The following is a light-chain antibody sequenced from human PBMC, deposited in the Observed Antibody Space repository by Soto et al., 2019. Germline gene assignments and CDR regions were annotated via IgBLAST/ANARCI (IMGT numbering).Light chain of an antibody. CDR3: ASYAGNNNLI. CDR1: SSDIGGYNF. J-gene: IGLJ2*01. V-gene: IGLV2-8*01. CDR2: EVT. Sequence: QSALTQPPSASGSPGQSVTISCTGTSSDIGGYNFVSWYQQLPGRAPKLMIYEVTQRPSGVPDRFSGSKSGTTASLTVSGLQAEDEADYYCASYAGNNNLIFGGGTKLTVL.